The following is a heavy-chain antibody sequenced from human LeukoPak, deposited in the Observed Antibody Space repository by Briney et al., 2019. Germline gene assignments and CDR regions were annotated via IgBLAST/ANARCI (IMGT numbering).Heavy chain of an antibody. J-gene: IGHJ4*02. CDR2: ISGTGGST. CDR1: GFTLTSYA. Sequence: GGSLRLSCAASGFTLTSYAMSWVRQAPGKGLESVSAISGTGGSTYYADSVKGRFTSSRDNSKNTLYLQMNSLRAEDTAVYYCARDGYRGYWGQGTLVTVSS. D-gene: IGHD5-18*01. CDR3: ARDGYRGY. V-gene: IGHV3-23*01.